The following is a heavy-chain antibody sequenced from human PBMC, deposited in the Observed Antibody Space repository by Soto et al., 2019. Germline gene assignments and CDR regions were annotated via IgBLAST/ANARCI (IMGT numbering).Heavy chain of an antibody. CDR3: ARAGQLYYYYGMDV. CDR1: GFTFSSYD. Sequence: GGSLRLSCAASGFTFSSYDMHWVRQATGKGLEWVSAIGTAGDTYYPGSVKGRFTISRENAKNSLYLQMNSLRAGDTAVYYCARAGQLYYYYGMDVWGQGTTVTVSS. J-gene: IGHJ6*02. CDR2: IGTAGDT. V-gene: IGHV3-13*01. D-gene: IGHD6-13*01.